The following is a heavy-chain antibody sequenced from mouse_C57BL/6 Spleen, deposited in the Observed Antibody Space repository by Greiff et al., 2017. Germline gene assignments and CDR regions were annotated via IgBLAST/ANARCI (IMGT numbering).Heavy chain of an antibody. V-gene: IGHV3-6*01. CDR2: ISYDGSN. D-gene: IGHD1-1*01. Sequence: EVQLQQSGPGLVKPSQSLSLTCSVTGYSITSGYYWNWIRQFPGNKLEWMGYISYDGSNNYNPSLKNRISITRDTSKNQFFLKLNSVTTEDTATYYCARDYGSSTDYFDYWGQGTTLTVSS. CDR1: GYSITSGYY. J-gene: IGHJ2*01. CDR3: ARDYGSSTDYFDY.